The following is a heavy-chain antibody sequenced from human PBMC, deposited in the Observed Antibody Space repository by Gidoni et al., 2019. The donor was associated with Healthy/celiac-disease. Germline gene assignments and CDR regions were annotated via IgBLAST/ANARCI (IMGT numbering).Heavy chain of an antibody. CDR3: TTDSGVVVAKGGFYFDY. CDR1: GFTFRNAR. Sequence: EVQLVESGGGLVKPGGSLRLSCAASGFTFRNARMRWVRQAPGKGLEWVGRIKSKTDGGTTDYAAPVKGRFTISRDDSKNTLYLQMNSLKTEDTAVYYCTTDSGVVVAKGGFYFDYWGQGTLVTVSS. J-gene: IGHJ4*02. D-gene: IGHD3-22*01. V-gene: IGHV3-15*01. CDR2: IKSKTDGGTT.